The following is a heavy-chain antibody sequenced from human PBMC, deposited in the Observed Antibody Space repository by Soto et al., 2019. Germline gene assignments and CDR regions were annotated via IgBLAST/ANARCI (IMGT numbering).Heavy chain of an antibody. Sequence: PGGSLRLSCAASGFTFSNAWMNWVRQAPGKGLEWVGRIKSKTDGGTTDYAAPVKGRFTISRDDSKNTLYLQMNSLKTEDTAVYYCTTDPWLDRPLWFGDWYGMDVWGQGTTVTVSS. CDR3: TTDPWLDRPLWFGDWYGMDV. D-gene: IGHD3-10*01. CDR2: IKSKTDGGTT. J-gene: IGHJ6*02. V-gene: IGHV3-15*07. CDR1: GFTFSNAW.